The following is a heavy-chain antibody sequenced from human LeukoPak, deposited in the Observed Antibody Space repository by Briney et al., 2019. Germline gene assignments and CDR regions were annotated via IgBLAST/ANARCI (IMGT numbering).Heavy chain of an antibody. Sequence: GGSLRLSCAASGFTFISYSMNRVRQAPGKGLEWVSSISSSSSYIYYADSVKGRFTISRDNAKNSLYLQMNSLRAEDTAVYYCARDLVVVVAATGYYYGMDVWGQGTTVTVSS. CDR2: ISSSSSYI. CDR3: ARDLVVVVAATGYYYGMDV. V-gene: IGHV3-21*01. CDR1: GFTFISYS. J-gene: IGHJ6*02. D-gene: IGHD2-15*01.